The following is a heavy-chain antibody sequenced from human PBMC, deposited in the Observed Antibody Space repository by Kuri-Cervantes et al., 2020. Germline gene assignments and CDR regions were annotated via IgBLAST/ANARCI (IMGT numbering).Heavy chain of an antibody. CDR2: ISGSGGST. J-gene: IGHJ4*02. CDR3: ARGGYYDILTGYYGVGVFDY. D-gene: IGHD3-9*01. V-gene: IGHV3-23*01. Sequence: GESLKISCAASGFTFSIYAMSWVRQAPGKGLEWVSAISGSGGSTYYADSVKGRFTISRDNSKNTLYLQMNSLRAEDTAVYYCARGGYYDILTGYYGVGVFDYWGQGTLVTVSS. CDR1: GFTFSIYA.